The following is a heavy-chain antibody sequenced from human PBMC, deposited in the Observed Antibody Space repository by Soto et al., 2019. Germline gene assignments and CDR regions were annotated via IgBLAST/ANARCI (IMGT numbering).Heavy chain of an antibody. Sequence: QVQLQESGPGLVKPSQTLSLTCTVSGGSISSGDYYWSWIRQPPGKGLEWIGYIYYSGRTYYNPSLTRRVTLPVDTSTNPFALKLSSVPAADTAGYYCARASPVVTDVWGQGTTVTFSS. CDR2: IYYSGRT. D-gene: IGHD5-18*01. J-gene: IGHJ6*02. V-gene: IGHV4-30-4*01. CDR3: ARASPVVTDV. CDR1: GGSISSGDYY.